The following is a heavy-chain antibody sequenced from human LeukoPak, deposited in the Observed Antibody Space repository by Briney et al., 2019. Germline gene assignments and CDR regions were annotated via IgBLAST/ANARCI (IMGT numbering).Heavy chain of an antibody. D-gene: IGHD3-10*01. CDR3: ARGLFRGSGNWFDP. Sequence: AVKVSCKASGYTFTSYCISSVRQAPGQGRDWMGRISAYNGNTNYAQKLQGRVTMTTDKSTSTAYMELRSLRSEDTAVYYCARGLFRGSGNWFDPWGQGTLVTVSS. V-gene: IGHV1-18*01. J-gene: IGHJ5*02. CDR1: GYTFTSYC. CDR2: ISAYNGNT.